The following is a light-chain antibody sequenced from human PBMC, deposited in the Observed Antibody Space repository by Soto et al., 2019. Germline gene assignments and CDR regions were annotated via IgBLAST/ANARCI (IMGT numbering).Light chain of an antibody. CDR1: SSDVGAYNY. Sequence: QSVLTQPPSASGSLGQSVTISCTGTSSDVGAYNYVSWYQQHPGKAPKSMIYEVSKRPSGVPDRFSGSKFGNTASLTVSGLQAEDEADYYCTSYAGSNNFNVFGTGTKLTVL. CDR3: TSYAGSNNFNV. CDR2: EVS. V-gene: IGLV2-8*01. J-gene: IGLJ1*01.